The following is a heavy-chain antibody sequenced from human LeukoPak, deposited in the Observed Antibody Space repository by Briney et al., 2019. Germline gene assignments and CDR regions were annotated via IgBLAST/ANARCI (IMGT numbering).Heavy chain of an antibody. Sequence: GGSLRLSCAASGFTFSSYEMNWVRQAPGKGLEWVSYISSSGSTIYYADSVKGQFTISRDNAKNSLYLQMNSLRAEDTAVYYCARDLDYRFDYWGQGTLVTVSS. CDR2: ISSSGSTI. D-gene: IGHD4-11*01. CDR3: ARDLDYRFDY. J-gene: IGHJ4*02. V-gene: IGHV3-48*03. CDR1: GFTFSSYE.